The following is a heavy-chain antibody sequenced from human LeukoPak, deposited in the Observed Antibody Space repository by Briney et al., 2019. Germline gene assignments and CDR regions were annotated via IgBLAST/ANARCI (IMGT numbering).Heavy chain of an antibody. Sequence: GASLRLSCTASGFSFSDYAMGWVRQAPGKGLEWVSSISGSGGSTYYADSVKGRFTISRDNSKNTLYLQMNSLRAEDTAVYYCAKESPHFDYWGQGTLVTVSS. J-gene: IGHJ4*02. CDR3: AKESPHFDY. V-gene: IGHV3-23*01. CDR2: ISGSGGST. CDR1: GFSFSDYA.